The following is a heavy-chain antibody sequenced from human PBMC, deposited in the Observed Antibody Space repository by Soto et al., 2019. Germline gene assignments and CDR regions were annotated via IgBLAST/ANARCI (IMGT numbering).Heavy chain of an antibody. CDR2: IKQDGSEK. J-gene: IGHJ6*02. CDR1: GFTFSSYW. CDR3: ASFPFGIAAAGHYYYYGMDV. Sequence: GGSLRLSCAASGFTFSSYWMSWVRQAPGKGLEWVANIKQDGSEKYFVDSVKGRFTISRDNAKNSLYLQMNSLRAEDTAVYYCASFPFGIAAAGHYYYYGMDVWGQGTTVTVSS. V-gene: IGHV3-7*03. D-gene: IGHD6-13*01.